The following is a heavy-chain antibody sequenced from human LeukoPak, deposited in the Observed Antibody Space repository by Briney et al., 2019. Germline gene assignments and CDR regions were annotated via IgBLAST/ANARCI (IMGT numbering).Heavy chain of an antibody. V-gene: IGHV3-48*04. CDR3: ARDSGSYCQDY. Sequence: PGGSLRLSCAASGFTFSSYAMSWVRQAPGKGLEWVSYISSSGSTIYYADSVKGRFTISRDNAKNSLYLQMNSLRAEDTAVYYCARDSGSYCQDYWGQGTLVTVSS. J-gene: IGHJ4*02. CDR1: GFTFSSYA. D-gene: IGHD1-26*01. CDR2: ISSSGSTI.